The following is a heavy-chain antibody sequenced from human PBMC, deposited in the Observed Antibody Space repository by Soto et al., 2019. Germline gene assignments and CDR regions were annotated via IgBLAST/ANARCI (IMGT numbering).Heavy chain of an antibody. Sequence: GESLKISCKGSGYSFTSYWIGWVRQMPGKGLEWMGIIYPGDSDTRYSPSFQGQVTISADKSISTAYLQWSSLKASDTAMYYCARRASRGNYYYYGMDVWGQGTTVTVSS. CDR3: ARRASRGNYYYYGMDV. J-gene: IGHJ6*02. D-gene: IGHD2-2*01. CDR2: IYPGDSDT. CDR1: GYSFTSYW. V-gene: IGHV5-51*01.